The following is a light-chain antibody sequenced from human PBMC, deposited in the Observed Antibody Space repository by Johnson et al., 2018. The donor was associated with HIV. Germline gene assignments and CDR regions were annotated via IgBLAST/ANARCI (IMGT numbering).Light chain of an antibody. V-gene: IGLV1-51*02. CDR2: ENN. CDR3: GTWDSSLSAHYV. J-gene: IGLJ1*01. Sequence: QSVLTQPPSVSAAPGQKVTISCSGSSSNIGTNYVSWYQQLPGTAPKLLIYENNKRPSGIADRFSGSKSGTSATLGITGLQTGDEADYYCGTWDSSLSAHYVFGTGIKVTVL. CDR1: SSNIGTNY.